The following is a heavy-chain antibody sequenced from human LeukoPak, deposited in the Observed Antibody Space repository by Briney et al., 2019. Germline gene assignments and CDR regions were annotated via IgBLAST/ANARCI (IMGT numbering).Heavy chain of an antibody. CDR3: ARGGTITMVQGVTRSPRWFDP. Sequence: ASVKVSCKASGYTFTSYGISWVRQAPGQGLEWMGWISAYNGNTNYAQKLQGRVTMTTDTSTSTAYMELRSLRSDDTAVYYCARGGTITMVQGVTRSPRWFDPWGQGTLVTVAS. V-gene: IGHV1-18*01. CDR2: ISAYNGNT. D-gene: IGHD3-10*01. J-gene: IGHJ5*02. CDR1: GYTFTSYG.